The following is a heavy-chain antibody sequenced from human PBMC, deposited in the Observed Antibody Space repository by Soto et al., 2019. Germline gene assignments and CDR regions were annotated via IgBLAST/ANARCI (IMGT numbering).Heavy chain of an antibody. Sequence: QVQLQESGPGLVKPSETLSLTCTVSGGSISSYFWSWIRQPPGKGLEWIGYIYYSGSTNYNPSLRSRVTISVDTSKNQFSLKLSSVTAADTAVYYCVSESTVTDAFDIWGQGTMVTVSA. CDR2: IYYSGST. V-gene: IGHV4-59*01. D-gene: IGHD4-17*01. CDR1: GGSISSYF. J-gene: IGHJ3*02. CDR3: VSESTVTDAFDI.